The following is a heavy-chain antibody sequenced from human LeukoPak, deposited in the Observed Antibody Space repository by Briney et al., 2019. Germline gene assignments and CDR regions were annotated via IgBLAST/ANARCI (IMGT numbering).Heavy chain of an antibody. V-gene: IGHV1-46*01. CDR2: INPSGGST. J-gene: IGHJ5*02. Sequence: ASVKVSCKASGYTFTSYYMHWVRQAPGQGLEWMGIINPSGGSTSYAQKFQGRVTMTRDTSISTAYMELSRLRSDDTAVYYCARDYYGSGSYPTLNWFDPWGQGTLVTVSS. CDR3: ARDYYGSGSYPTLNWFDP. CDR1: GYTFTSYY. D-gene: IGHD3-10*01.